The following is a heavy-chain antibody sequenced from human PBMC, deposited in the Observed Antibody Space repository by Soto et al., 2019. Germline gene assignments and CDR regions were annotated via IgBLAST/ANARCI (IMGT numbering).Heavy chain of an antibody. Sequence: EVQLLESGGGLVQPGGSLRLSCAASGFTFSTFDMTWVRQPPGKGLEWVSLIRGSSGSTYYADSVKGRFTISKDISKNTLYLQMNSPRAEDTALYFCVKGAWLDYWGQGNMVTVSS. CDR1: GFTFSTFD. V-gene: IGHV3-23*01. CDR3: VKGAWLDY. CDR2: IRGSSGST. J-gene: IGHJ4*02.